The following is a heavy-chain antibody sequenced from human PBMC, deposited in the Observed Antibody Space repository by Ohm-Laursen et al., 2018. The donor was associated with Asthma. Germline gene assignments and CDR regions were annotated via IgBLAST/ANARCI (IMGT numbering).Heavy chain of an antibody. J-gene: IGHJ3*02. CDR1: GYSFTSYA. Sequence: SVKVSCNASGYSFTSYAMHWVRQAPGQRLEWMGWINAGNGNTKYSQKFQGRVTITRDTSASTAYMVLSSLRSEDTAVYYCARDRQWLGRDGFDIWGQGTKVTVSS. CDR3: ARDRQWLGRDGFDI. D-gene: IGHD6-19*01. V-gene: IGHV1-3*01. CDR2: INAGNGNT.